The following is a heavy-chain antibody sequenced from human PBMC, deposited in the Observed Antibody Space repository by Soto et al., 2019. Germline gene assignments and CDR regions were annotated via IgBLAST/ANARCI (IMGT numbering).Heavy chain of an antibody. J-gene: IGHJ4*01. D-gene: IGHD1-26*01. CDR2: IYFDGITT. Sequence: GGSLRLSCTASGFTFNTQWMHWVRQAPGKGLVWVSRIYFDGITTNYADSVKGRLTVSRDNAKNTVYLHVNTLRDEDTAVYYCARGGAMGVDYWGDGTLITVSS. CDR1: GFTFNTQW. CDR3: ARGGAMGVDY. V-gene: IGHV3-74*01.